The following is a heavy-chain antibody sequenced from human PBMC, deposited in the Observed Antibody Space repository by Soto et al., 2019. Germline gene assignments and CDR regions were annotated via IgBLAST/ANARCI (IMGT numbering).Heavy chain of an antibody. Sequence: GGSLRLSCAVSGFTFSSYAMSWVRQAPGKGLEWVSAISGSGGSTYYADSVKGRFTISRDNSKNTLYLQMNSLRAEDTAVYYCAKDHDCSGGSCYDAFDIWGQGTMVTVSS. CDR3: AKDHDCSGGSCYDAFDI. V-gene: IGHV3-23*01. CDR2: ISGSGGST. CDR1: GFTFSSYA. D-gene: IGHD2-15*01. J-gene: IGHJ3*02.